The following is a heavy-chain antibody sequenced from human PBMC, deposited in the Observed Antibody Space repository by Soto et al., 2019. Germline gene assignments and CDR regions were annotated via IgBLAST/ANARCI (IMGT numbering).Heavy chain of an antibody. CDR1: GFTFSSYG. D-gene: IGHD1-26*01. V-gene: IGHV3-30*18. CDR3: AKDTGGSYYYYGMDV. J-gene: IGHJ6*02. CDR2: ISYDGSNK. Sequence: GSLRLSCAASGFTFSSYGMHWVRQAPGKGLEWVAVISYDGSNKYYADSVKGRFTISRDNSKNTLYLQMNSLRAEDTAVYYCAKDTGGSYYYYGMDVWGQGTTVTVSS.